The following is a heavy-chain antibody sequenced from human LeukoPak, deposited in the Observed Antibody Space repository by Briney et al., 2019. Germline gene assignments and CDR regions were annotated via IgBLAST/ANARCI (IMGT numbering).Heavy chain of an antibody. CDR1: EFTVSSYE. J-gene: IGHJ3*02. CDR2: IRSTSSTM. V-gene: IGHV3-48*02. CDR3: ARSFDI. Sequence: GGSLRLSCEASEFTVSSYEMNWVRQAPGKGLEWVSYIRSTSSTMYYADSVKGRFTISRDNGKNSLYLQMNSLRDEDTAVYYCARSFDIWGQGTMVTVSS.